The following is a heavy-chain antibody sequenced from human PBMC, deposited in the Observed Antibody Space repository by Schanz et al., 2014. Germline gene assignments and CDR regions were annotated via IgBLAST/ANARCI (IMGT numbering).Heavy chain of an antibody. V-gene: IGHV3-21*04. Sequence: VQLLQFGGGVVQPGRSLRLSCAASGFTFSSYDMSWVRQAPGKGLEWVSSISSSGSYIYYADSVKGRFSISRDNAKNSLYLQMNSLRAEDTAVYYCARDFDDRRGYGSGYCLGDCMDVWGQGTTVTVSS. CDR1: GFTFSSYD. CDR2: ISSSGSYI. J-gene: IGHJ6*02. CDR3: ARDFDDRRGYGSGYCLGDCMDV. D-gene: IGHD3-10*01.